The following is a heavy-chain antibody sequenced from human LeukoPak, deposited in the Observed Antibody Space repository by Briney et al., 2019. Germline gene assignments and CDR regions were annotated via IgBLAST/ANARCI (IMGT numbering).Heavy chain of an antibody. J-gene: IGHJ4*02. Sequence: PGGSLTLSCSGSGITVSNYWMNWLRQAPGKGLEWVANIKPDGSEEFYVDSLRGRFIISRDNARNSLYLQMNSLRVEDTALYYCVRDSNGGYYPNWGQGTLVTVSS. D-gene: IGHD4/OR15-4a*01. CDR2: IKPDGSEE. V-gene: IGHV3-7*01. CDR1: GITVSNYW. CDR3: VRDSNGGYYPN.